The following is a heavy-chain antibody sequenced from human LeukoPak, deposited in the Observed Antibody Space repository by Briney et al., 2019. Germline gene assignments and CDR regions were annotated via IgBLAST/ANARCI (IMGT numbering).Heavy chain of an antibody. V-gene: IGHV4-61*01. CDR2: IYYSGST. CDR1: GGSVSSGSYY. CDR3: ARGPMITFGGVIDPYFDY. D-gene: IGHD3-16*02. Sequence: SETLSLTCTVSGGSVSSGSYYWRWIRQPPGKGLEWIGYIYYSGSTNYNPSLKSRVTISVDTSKNQFSLKQSSVTAADTAVYYCARGPMITFGGVIDPYFDYWGQGTLVTVSS. J-gene: IGHJ4*02.